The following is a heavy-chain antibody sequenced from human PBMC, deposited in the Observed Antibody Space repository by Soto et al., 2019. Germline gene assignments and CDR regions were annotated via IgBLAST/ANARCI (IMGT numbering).Heavy chain of an antibody. Sequence: QVQLVESGGGVVQPGRSLRLSCAVSGFTFSSYSMHWVRQDPDMGLEWVASISFAGNNKYYADSVKGRFTISRDNSNNMLYLEMNSLRPDDTAVYDCARERQKALVVVAATGGFDYWGQGTPVTVSS. CDR3: ARERQKALVVVAATGGFDY. CDR1: GFTFSSYS. CDR2: ISFAGNNK. D-gene: IGHD2-15*01. V-gene: IGHV3-30*04. J-gene: IGHJ4*02.